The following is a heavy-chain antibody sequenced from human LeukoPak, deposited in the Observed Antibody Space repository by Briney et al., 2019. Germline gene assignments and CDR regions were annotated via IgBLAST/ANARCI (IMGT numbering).Heavy chain of an antibody. V-gene: IGHV4-39*02. CDR1: GGSISSISYF. CDR3: AREDG. Sequence: SETLSLTCTVSGGSISSISYFWGWIRQPPGKGLEWVGSMSYSGSTYYNPSLKSRVTISVDTSKNQFSLKLSSVTAADTAVYYCAREDGWGQGTLVTVSS. D-gene: IGHD5-24*01. CDR2: MSYSGST. J-gene: IGHJ4*02.